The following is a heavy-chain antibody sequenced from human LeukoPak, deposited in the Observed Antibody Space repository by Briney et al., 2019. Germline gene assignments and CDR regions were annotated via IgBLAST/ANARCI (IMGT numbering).Heavy chain of an antibody. V-gene: IGHV3-74*01. CDR1: GFTFSSYW. Sequence: GGSLRLSCAASGFTFSSYWMHWVRQAPGKGLVWVSRINSDGSSTNYADSVKGRFTISRDNAKNTLYLQMTSLRAEDTAVYYCARDSGSYYFDYWGQGTLVTVSS. J-gene: IGHJ4*02. CDR3: ARDSGSYYFDY. D-gene: IGHD1-26*01. CDR2: INSDGSST.